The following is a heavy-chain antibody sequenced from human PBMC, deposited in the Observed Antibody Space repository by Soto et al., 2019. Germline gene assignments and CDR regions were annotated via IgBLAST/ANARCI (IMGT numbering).Heavy chain of an antibody. Sequence: EVQLVETGGGLIQPGGSLRLSCAASGFTVSSNYMSWVRQAPRKGLEWVSVIYSGGSTYYADSVKGRFTISRDNSKNTLYLQMNSLRAEDTAVYYCATEGDSSGGWSDYWGQGTLVTVSS. CDR2: IYSGGST. V-gene: IGHV3-53*02. CDR3: ATEGDSSGGWSDY. D-gene: IGHD6-19*01. CDR1: GFTVSSNY. J-gene: IGHJ4*02.